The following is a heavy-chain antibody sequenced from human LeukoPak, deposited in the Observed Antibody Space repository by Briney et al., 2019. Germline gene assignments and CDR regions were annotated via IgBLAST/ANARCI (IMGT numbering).Heavy chain of an antibody. CDR1: GFTFSSYW. Sequence: KPGGSLRLSCAGSGFTFSSYWMSWVRQAPGKGLEWVGRMKSNPDGGTSDYAAPVKGRFTISRDDSKNTLYLHMNSLRAEDTAVYYCTTLSNDVLYWGQGTLVTVS. CDR3: TTLSNDVLY. CDR2: MKSNPDGGTS. J-gene: IGHJ4*02. D-gene: IGHD4-11*01. V-gene: IGHV3-15*01.